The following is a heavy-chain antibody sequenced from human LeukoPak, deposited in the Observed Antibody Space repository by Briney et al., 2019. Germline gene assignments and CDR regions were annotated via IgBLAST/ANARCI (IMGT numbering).Heavy chain of an antibody. J-gene: IGHJ4*02. CDR3: ARGSTSPGVDY. Sequence: RAGGSPRLSCAASGFTFSDYWMSWVCQTPGKGLEWVANINQDGSETYYVDSVRGRFTISRDNAKNSLYLQMNSLRADDTAVYYCARGSTSPGVDYWGQGTLVTVSS. CDR2: INQDGSET. CDR1: GFTFSDYW. D-gene: IGHD2-2*01. V-gene: IGHV3-7*01.